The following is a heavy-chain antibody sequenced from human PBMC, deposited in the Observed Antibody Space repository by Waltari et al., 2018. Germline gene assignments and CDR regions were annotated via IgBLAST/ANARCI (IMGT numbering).Heavy chain of an antibody. CDR3: ARSGIRSYAID. D-gene: IGHD3-16*01. J-gene: IGHJ4*02. Sequence: QITLQESGPTLVKPTQTLTPTCTSSGFSHCTSGVRAGWIRQPPGKALEWLALIYWDDDKRYSPSLKSRLTITKDTSKNQVVLTMTNMDPVDTATYYCARSGIRSYAIDWGQGTLVTVSS. CDR2: IYWDDDK. V-gene: IGHV2-5*02. CDR1: GFSHCTSGVR.